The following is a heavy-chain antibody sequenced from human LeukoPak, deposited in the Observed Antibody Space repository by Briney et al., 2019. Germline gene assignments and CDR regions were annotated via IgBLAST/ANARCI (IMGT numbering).Heavy chain of an antibody. CDR3: ARDSRRELGPAAITTFDY. CDR2: IYYSGST. V-gene: IGHV4-59*12. Sequence: SETLSLTCTVSGGSISSYYWSWIRQPPGKGLEWIGYIYYSGSTNYNPSLKSRVTISVDTSKNQFSLKLSSVTAADTAVYYCARDSRRELGPAAITTFDYWGQGTLVTVSS. CDR1: GGSISSYY. J-gene: IGHJ4*02. D-gene: IGHD2-2*01.